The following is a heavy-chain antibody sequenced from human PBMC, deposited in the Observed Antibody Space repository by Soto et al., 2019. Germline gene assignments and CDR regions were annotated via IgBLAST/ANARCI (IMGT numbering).Heavy chain of an antibody. CDR2: IYYSGST. J-gene: IGHJ4*02. D-gene: IGHD6-13*01. CDR1: GGSICSGDYL. Sequence: TSETLSLTCTVSGGSICSGDYLWCWVRQPPGKGLEWIGYIYYSGSTDCNPSLKSRVTISVDTSKNQFSLKLSSVTAADTAVYYCARASRYSGSWFYFNYWGQGTLVTVSS. CDR3: ARASRYSGSWFYFNY. V-gene: IGHV4-30-4*01.